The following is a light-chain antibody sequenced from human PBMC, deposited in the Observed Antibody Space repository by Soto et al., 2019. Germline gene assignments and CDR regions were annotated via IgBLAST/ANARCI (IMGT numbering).Light chain of an antibody. CDR1: QSVLYSSSNKNY. J-gene: IGKJ1*01. CDR3: QQYYSTPRT. V-gene: IGKV4-1*01. Sequence: FMTQSPDSLAGPLGERATINCKSSQSVLYSSSNKNYLAWYQQKPGQPPKLLIYWASTRESGVPDRFSGSGSGTDFTLTISSMQAEDVAVYYCQQYYSTPRTFGQGTKVDIK. CDR2: WAS.